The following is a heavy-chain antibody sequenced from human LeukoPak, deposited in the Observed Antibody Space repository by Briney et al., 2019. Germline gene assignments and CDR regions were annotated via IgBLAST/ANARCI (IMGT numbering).Heavy chain of an antibody. D-gene: IGHD5-18*01. Sequence: SETLSLTCAVSGGPFSGYSWNWLRQPPGKGLEWIGEINHSGSTNYNPSLKNQVTMSIDTSKNQFSLRLSSVTAADTAVYYCARGLEGYSYGYSEFDYWGQGALVTVSS. CDR3: ARGLEGYSYGYSEFDY. J-gene: IGHJ4*02. CDR1: GGPFSGYS. CDR2: INHSGST. V-gene: IGHV4-34*01.